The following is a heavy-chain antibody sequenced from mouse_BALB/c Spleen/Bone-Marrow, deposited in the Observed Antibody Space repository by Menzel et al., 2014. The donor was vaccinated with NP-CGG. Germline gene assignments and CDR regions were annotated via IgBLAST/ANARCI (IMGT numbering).Heavy chain of an antibody. CDR2: IDPANGNT. J-gene: IGHJ4*01. V-gene: IGHV14-3*02. Sequence: VQLKQSGAELVKPGASVKLSCTASGFNIKDTYMHWVKQRPEQGLEWIGRIDPANGNTKYDPKFQGKATITADTSSNTAYLQLNSLTSEDTAVYYCARYYYGSSYAMDYWGQGTSVTVSS. CDR3: ARYYYGSSYAMDY. D-gene: IGHD1-1*01. CDR1: GFNIKDTY.